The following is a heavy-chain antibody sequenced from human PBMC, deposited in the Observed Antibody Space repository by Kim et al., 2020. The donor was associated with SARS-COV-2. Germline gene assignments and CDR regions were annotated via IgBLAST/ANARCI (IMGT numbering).Heavy chain of an antibody. Sequence: GGSLRLSCAASGFTFDDYAMHWVRQAPGKGLEWVSGISWNSGSIGYADSVKGRFTISRDNAKNSLYLQMNSLRAEDTALYYCVVAGTGGFYFDYWGQGTLVTVSS. D-gene: IGHD6-19*01. V-gene: IGHV3-9*01. CDR2: ISWNSGSI. J-gene: IGHJ4*02. CDR3: VVAGTGGFYFDY. CDR1: GFTFDDYA.